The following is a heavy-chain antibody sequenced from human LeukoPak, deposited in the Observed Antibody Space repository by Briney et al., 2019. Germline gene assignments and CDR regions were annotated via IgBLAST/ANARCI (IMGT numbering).Heavy chain of an antibody. CDR1: GGSISSYY. Sequence: SETLSLTCTVSGGSISSYYWSWIRQPPGKGLEWIGYIYYSGSTNYNPSLKSRVTISVDTSKNQFSLKLSSVTAADTAVYYCASIYSYYYYYMDVWGKGTTVTVSS. CDR3: ASIYSYYYYYMDV. D-gene: IGHD2-15*01. V-gene: IGHV4-59*01. J-gene: IGHJ6*03. CDR2: IYYSGST.